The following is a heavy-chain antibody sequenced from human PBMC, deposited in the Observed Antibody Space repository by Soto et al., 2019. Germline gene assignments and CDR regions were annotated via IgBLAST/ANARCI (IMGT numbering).Heavy chain of an antibody. D-gene: IGHD7-27*01. Sequence: QVHLVQSGAEVRKPGASVKVSCKASGYTFSSYAMHWVRQAPGQRLEWMGWINAGYGNTKSSQKFQVRATISRDTASSTAYIERTSLRAEDTAVYYCSRDTGDGPFDFWGQGNLGTVAS. CDR3: SRDTGDGPFDF. CDR2: INAGYGNT. V-gene: IGHV1-3*01. CDR1: GYTFSSYA. J-gene: IGHJ4*02.